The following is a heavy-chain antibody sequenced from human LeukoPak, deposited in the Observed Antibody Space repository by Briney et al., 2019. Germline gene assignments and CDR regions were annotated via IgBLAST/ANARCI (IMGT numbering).Heavy chain of an antibody. CDR3: ARATTYIRCPTG. CDR2: IYSGGST. D-gene: IGHD4-17*01. Sequence: PGGSLRLSCAASGFAVSNNYMSWVRQAPGKGLDWVSIIYSGGSTYYADSVKGRFTISRDNSKNTLYLQMNSLGAEDTAVYYCARATTYIRCPTGWGQGTLVTVSS. CDR1: GFAVSNNY. V-gene: IGHV3-53*01. J-gene: IGHJ4*02.